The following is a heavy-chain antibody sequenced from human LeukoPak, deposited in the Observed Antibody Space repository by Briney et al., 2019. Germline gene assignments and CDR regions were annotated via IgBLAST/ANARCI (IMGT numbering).Heavy chain of an antibody. D-gene: IGHD3-10*01. CDR1: GFSLNTGGVG. J-gene: IGHJ4*02. Sequence: SGPTLVKPTQTLSLTCSFSGFSLNTGGVGVGWIRQPPGKALEWLALIYWDDDKRYSPSLKSRLTITKDTSKNQVVLTMTNKDPVDTATYYCAHSPRSFVTSPYYFDYWGQGTLVTVSS. CDR2: IYWDDDK. V-gene: IGHV2-5*02. CDR3: AHSPRSFVTSPYYFDY.